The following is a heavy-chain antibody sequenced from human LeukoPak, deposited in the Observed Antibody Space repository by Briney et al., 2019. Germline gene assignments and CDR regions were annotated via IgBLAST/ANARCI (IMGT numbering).Heavy chain of an antibody. J-gene: IGHJ4*02. CDR1: GYTFTSYG. CDR3: ARDTSSSWHDYFDY. D-gene: IGHD6-13*01. Sequence: ASVKVSCKASGYTFTSYGISWVRQAPGQGLELMGLISAYNGNTNYAQKFQGRVTMTTDTSSSTAYMELRSLRSDDTAVYYCARDTSSSWHDYFDYWGQGTLVTASS. CDR2: ISAYNGNT. V-gene: IGHV1-18*04.